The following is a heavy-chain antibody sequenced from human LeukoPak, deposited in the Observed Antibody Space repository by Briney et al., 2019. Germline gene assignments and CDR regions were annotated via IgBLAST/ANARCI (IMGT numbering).Heavy chain of an antibody. Sequence: PGGSLRLSCAASGFTFSSYWMHWVRQAPGKGLVWVSRINSDGSSTSYADPVKGRFTISRDTAKNTLYLQMNSLRAEDTAVYYCARDLVPDGYNYGDAFDIWGQGTMVTVSS. CDR3: ARDLVPDGYNYGDAFDI. CDR1: GFTFSSYW. D-gene: IGHD5-24*01. CDR2: INSDGSST. J-gene: IGHJ3*02. V-gene: IGHV3-74*01.